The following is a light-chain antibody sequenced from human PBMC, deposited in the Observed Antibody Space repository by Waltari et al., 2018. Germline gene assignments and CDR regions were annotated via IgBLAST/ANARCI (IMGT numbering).Light chain of an antibody. Sequence: EVVLTQSPATLDLSPGERDTLSCRARQSVSSYLAWYQQKPGQAPRLLIYDASKRATGIPARFTGSGSGTHFTLTISSLEPEDFAVYYCQQRSKWFTFGGGTKVEIK. CDR3: QQRSKWFT. CDR1: QSVSSY. J-gene: IGKJ4*01. CDR2: DAS. V-gene: IGKV3-11*01.